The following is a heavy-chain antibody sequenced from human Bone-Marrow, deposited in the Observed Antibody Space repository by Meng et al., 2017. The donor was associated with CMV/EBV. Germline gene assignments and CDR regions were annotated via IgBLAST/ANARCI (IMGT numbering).Heavy chain of an antibody. CDR2: ISWNSGSI. D-gene: IGHD6-13*01. Sequence: GGSLRLSCAASGFTFDDYAMHWVRQAPGKGLEWVEGISWNSGSIGYADSVKGRFTISRDNAKNSLYLQMNSLRAEDMALYYCAKSEGGSSWYSAFDIWGQGTMVTVSS. V-gene: IGHV3-9*03. CDR1: GFTFDDYA. CDR3: AKSEGGSSWYSAFDI. J-gene: IGHJ3*02.